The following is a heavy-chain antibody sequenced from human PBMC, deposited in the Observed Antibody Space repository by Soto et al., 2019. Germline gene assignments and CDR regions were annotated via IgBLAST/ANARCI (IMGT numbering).Heavy chain of an antibody. V-gene: IGHV1-69*01. D-gene: IGHD1-1*01. J-gene: IGHJ4*02. CDR1: GGTFKNFA. CDR3: ARGGPFTLESGIATIDY. CDR2: IIPISDTA. Sequence: QVQLVQSGGEVRKPGSSVKLSCKASGGTFKNFALSWVRQARGQGLEWMGGIIPISDTANLAQKFQGRVTITADESTSTAYMELSSLRYEDTGVYYCARGGPFTLESGIATIDYWGQGTQLTVSS.